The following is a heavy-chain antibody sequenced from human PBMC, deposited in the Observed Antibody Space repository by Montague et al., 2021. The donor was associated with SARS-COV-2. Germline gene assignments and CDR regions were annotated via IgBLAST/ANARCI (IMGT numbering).Heavy chain of an antibody. Sequence: SETLSLTCTVSGGSISSYYWSWIRQPPGKGLEWIGYIYYSGSTNXNPSLKSRVTISVDTSKNQFSLKLSSVTAADTAVYYCARDTEGYISSWYHDYWGQGILVTVSS. CDR3: ARDTEGYISSWYHDY. V-gene: IGHV4-59*01. CDR2: IYYSGST. D-gene: IGHD6-13*01. J-gene: IGHJ4*02. CDR1: GGSISSYY.